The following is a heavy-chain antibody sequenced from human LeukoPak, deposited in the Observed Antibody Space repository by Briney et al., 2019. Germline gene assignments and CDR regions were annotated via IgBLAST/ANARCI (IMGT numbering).Heavy chain of an antibody. V-gene: IGHV3-11*04. Sequence: PGGSLRLSCAASGFIFTDYYMSWIRQAPGKGLEWVSYISSSGSTIYYADSVKGRFTISRDNAKNSLYLQMNSLRAEDTAVYYCARDDLPRYDSSGYSKPAFDYWGQGTLVTVSS. CDR1: GFIFTDYY. D-gene: IGHD3-22*01. CDR3: ARDDLPRYDSSGYSKPAFDY. CDR2: ISSSGSTI. J-gene: IGHJ4*02.